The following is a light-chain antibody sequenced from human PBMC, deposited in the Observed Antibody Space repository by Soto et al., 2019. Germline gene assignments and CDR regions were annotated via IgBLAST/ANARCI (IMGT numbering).Light chain of an antibody. CDR1: QSVSSSY. Sequence: EIVLTQSPGTLSLSPGERATLSCRASQSVSSSYLAWYQQKPGQAPRPLIYGASSSAIGIPDRFSSSGSGTDFTLTISRLEPEDFAVYYCQQYGSSPWTFGQGTKVDIK. CDR3: QQYGSSPWT. CDR2: GAS. J-gene: IGKJ1*01. V-gene: IGKV3-20*01.